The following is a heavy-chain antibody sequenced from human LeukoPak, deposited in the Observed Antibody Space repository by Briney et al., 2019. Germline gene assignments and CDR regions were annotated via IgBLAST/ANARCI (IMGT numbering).Heavy chain of an antibody. D-gene: IGHD2-2*01. CDR2: ITPNLAIT. Sequence: ASVKVSCKASGGTFSSYSISWVRQAPGQGPEWLGRITPNLAITDYAQKFRGRVTLTADKSTSTVYMELGSLTSEDTAAYYCARDSALRCSSTSCYFDYWGQGTLVTVPS. CDR1: GGTFSSYS. V-gene: IGHV1-69*04. CDR3: ARDSALRCSSTSCYFDY. J-gene: IGHJ4*03.